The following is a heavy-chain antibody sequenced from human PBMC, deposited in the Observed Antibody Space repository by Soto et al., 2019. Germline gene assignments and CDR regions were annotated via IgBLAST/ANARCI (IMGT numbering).Heavy chain of an antibody. Sequence: ASVKVSCKASGYTFTGYYIHWVRQAPGQGLEWMGWINPNSGGTNYAQKFQGWVTMTRDTSISTAYMELSRLRSDDTAVYYCARGPLLRYFDWVLGGWFDPWGQGTLVTVSS. CDR1: GYTFTGYY. CDR3: ARGPLLRYFDWVLGGWFDP. V-gene: IGHV1-2*04. D-gene: IGHD3-9*01. J-gene: IGHJ5*02. CDR2: INPNSGGT.